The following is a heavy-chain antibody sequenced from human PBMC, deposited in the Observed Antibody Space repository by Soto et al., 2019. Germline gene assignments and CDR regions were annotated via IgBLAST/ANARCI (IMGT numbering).Heavy chain of an antibody. J-gene: IGHJ6*02. CDR2: IIPIFGTA. CDR1: GGTFSSYA. Sequence: QVQLVQSGAEVKKPGSSVKVSCKASGGTFSSYAISWVRQAPGQGLEWMGGIIPIFGTANYAQKFQGRVTITADESTSTAYMELSSLRSEDTAVYYCSRGPPRVLMVYASSGMDVWGQGTTVTVSS. V-gene: IGHV1-69*01. CDR3: SRGPPRVLMVYASSGMDV. D-gene: IGHD2-8*01.